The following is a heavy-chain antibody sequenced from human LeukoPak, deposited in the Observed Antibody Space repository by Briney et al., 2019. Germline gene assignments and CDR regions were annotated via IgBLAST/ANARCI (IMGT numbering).Heavy chain of an antibody. CDR2: ISSSSSYI. CDR3: AKDGRRAWSSDYFDY. D-gene: IGHD1-26*01. J-gene: IGHJ4*02. V-gene: IGHV3-21*04. Sequence: GGSLRLSCAASGFTFSSYSMNWVRQAPGKGLEWVSSISSSSSYIYYADSVKGRFTISRDNAKNSLYLQMNSLRAEDTALYYCAKDGRRAWSSDYFDYWGQGTLVTVSS. CDR1: GFTFSSYS.